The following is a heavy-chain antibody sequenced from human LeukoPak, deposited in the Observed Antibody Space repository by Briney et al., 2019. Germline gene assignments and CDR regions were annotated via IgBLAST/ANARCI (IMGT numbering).Heavy chain of an antibody. CDR3: ARLTYDS. Sequence: ASVKVSCKVSGYTLTELRMHWVRQAPGKGLEWMGGFDPEDGETIYAQKFQGRVTMTRDTSISTAYMELSRLRSDDTAVYYCARLTYDSWGQGTLVTVSS. CDR2: FDPEDGET. CDR1: GYTLTELR. V-gene: IGHV1-24*01. D-gene: IGHD1-14*01. J-gene: IGHJ5*01.